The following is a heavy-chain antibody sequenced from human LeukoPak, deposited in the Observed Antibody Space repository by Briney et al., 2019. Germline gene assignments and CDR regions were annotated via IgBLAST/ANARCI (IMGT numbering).Heavy chain of an antibody. CDR2: IIPIFGTA. CDR1: GGTFSSYA. CDR3: ARDSPVATFYYYGMDV. V-gene: IGHV1-69*13. J-gene: IGHJ6*02. D-gene: IGHD2-2*01. Sequence: ASVKVSCKASGGTFSSYAISWVRQAPGQGLEWMGGIIPIFGTANYAQKFQGRVTITADESTSTAYMELSSLRSEDTAVYYCARDSPVATFYYYGMDVWGQGTTVTVSS.